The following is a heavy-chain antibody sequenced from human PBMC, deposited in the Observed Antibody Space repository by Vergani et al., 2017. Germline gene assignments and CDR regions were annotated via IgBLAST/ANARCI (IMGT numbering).Heavy chain of an antibody. CDR3: ARAASRWSTIFGVVIEGWFDP. D-gene: IGHD3-3*01. CDR1: GGTFSSYA. J-gene: IGHJ5*02. V-gene: IGHV1-69*01. Sequence: QVQLVQSGAEVKKPGSSVKVSCKASGGTFSSYAISWVRQAPGQGLEWMGGIIPIFGTANYAQKFQGRVTITADESTSTAYMELSSLRSEDTAVYYCARAASRWSTIFGVVIEGWFDPWGQGTLVTVSS. CDR2: IIPIFGTA.